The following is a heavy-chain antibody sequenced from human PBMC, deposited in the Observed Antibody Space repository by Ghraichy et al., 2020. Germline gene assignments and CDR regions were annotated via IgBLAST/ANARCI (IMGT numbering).Heavy chain of an antibody. CDR1: GFTFSSYS. CDR3: ARGAMVRGVIINFDY. CDR2: ISSSSSTI. J-gene: IGHJ4*02. Sequence: GESLNISCAASGFTFSSYSMNWVRQAPGKGLEWVSYISSSSSTIYYADSVKGRFTISRDNAKNSLYLQMNSLRDEDTAVYYCARGAMVRGVIINFDYWGQGTLVTVSS. D-gene: IGHD3-10*01. V-gene: IGHV3-48*02.